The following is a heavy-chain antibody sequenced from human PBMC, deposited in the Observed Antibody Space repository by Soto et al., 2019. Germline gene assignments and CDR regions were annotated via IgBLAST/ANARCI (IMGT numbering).Heavy chain of an antibody. CDR1: GFTFDDYA. V-gene: IGHV3-9*01. CDR2: ISWNSNII. CDR3: AKGGPDGCWSGGRCYFAY. D-gene: IGHD2-15*01. J-gene: IGHJ4*02. Sequence: EVQLVESGGGLVQPGRSLRLSCAASGFTFDDYAMHWVRRAPGKGLEWVSSISWNSNIIGYADSVKDRFTISRDNAKNSLYLQMISLRPEDTALYYRAKGGPDGCWSGGRCYFAYWGQGTLVTVSS.